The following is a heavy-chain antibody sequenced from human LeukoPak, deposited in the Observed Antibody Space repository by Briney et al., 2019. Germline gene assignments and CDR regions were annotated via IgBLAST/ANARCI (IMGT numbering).Heavy chain of an antibody. J-gene: IGHJ6*03. D-gene: IGHD3-9*01. CDR1: GGSISSYY. CDR3: ARGGTYYDILTGYWAGYYYYMDV. CDR2: IYYSGST. Sequence: SETLSLTCTVSGGSISSYYWSWIRQPPGKGLEWIGYIYYSGSTNYNPSLKSRVTISVDTSKNQFSLKLSSVTAADTAVYYCARGGTYYDILTGYWAGYYYYMDVWGKGTTVTVSS. V-gene: IGHV4-59*01.